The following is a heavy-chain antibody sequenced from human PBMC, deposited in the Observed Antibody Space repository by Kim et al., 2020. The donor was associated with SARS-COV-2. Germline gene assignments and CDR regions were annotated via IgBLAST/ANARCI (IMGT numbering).Heavy chain of an antibody. Sequence: SETLSLTCTVSGGSISSSSYYWGWIRQPPGKGLEWIGSIYYSGSTYYNPSLKSRVTISVDTSKNQFSLKLSSVTAADTAVYYCARVNDFWSGYSVYHWGQGTLVTVSS. D-gene: IGHD3-3*01. CDR2: IYYSGST. V-gene: IGHV4-39*07. J-gene: IGHJ5*02. CDR3: ARVNDFWSGYSVYH. CDR1: GGSISSSSYY.